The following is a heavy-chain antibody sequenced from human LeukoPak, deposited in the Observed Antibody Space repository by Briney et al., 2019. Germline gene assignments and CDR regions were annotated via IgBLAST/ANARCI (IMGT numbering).Heavy chain of an antibody. CDR1: GGSFSGYY. CDR2: INHSGST. D-gene: IGHD1-1*01. CDR3: ARAGLRYGIDY. Sequence: SETLSLTCAVYGGSFSGYYWSWIRQPPGKGLGWIGEINHSGSTNYNPSLKSRVTISVDTSKNQFSLKLSSVTAADTAVYYCARAGLRYGIDYWGQGTLVTVSS. J-gene: IGHJ4*02. V-gene: IGHV4-34*01.